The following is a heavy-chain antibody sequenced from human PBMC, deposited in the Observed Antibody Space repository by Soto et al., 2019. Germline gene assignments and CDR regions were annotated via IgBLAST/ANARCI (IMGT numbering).Heavy chain of an antibody. CDR2: ISSMGGST. V-gene: IGHV3-64D*06. Sequence: GGSQRIYCSASGFTFSIYAMHWFCKAPVKGLDYVSAISSMGGSTYYADSVKGRFTISRGNSKNTLYLQMSSLRAEDTAVYYCVKDLRRWELGLYYYSMDVWGQGTTVTVSS. J-gene: IGHJ6*02. D-gene: IGHD1-26*01. CDR1: GFTFSIYA. CDR3: VKDLRRWELGLYYYSMDV.